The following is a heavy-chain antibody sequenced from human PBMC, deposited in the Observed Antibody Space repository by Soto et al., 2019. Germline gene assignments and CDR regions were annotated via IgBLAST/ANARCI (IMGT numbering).Heavy chain of an antibody. J-gene: IGHJ4*02. V-gene: IGHV1-69*02. CDR3: AHRGYSYGFVIY. Sequence: QVQLVQSGAEVKKPGSSVKVSCKASGGTFSSYTFSWVRQAPGQGLEWMGRIIPMLGIANYAQKCQGRVTSTADKSTSTAYMALSSLRSEDTAVYYCAHRGYSYGFVIYWGQGTLVTVSS. CDR2: IIPMLGIA. CDR1: GGTFSSYT. D-gene: IGHD5-18*01.